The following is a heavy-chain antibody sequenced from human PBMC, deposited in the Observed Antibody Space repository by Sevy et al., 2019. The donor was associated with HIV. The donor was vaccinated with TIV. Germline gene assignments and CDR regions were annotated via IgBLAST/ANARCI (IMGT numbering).Heavy chain of an antibody. CDR2: ISAYNGNT. D-gene: IGHD3-10*01. J-gene: IGHJ6*02. Sequence: ASVKVSCKASGYTFTSYGISWVRQAPGQGLEWMGWISAYNGNTNYAQKLQGRVTMTTDTSTGTAYMELRSLRSDDTAVYYCARDRSYYGSGSYDYYYYYGMDVWGQGTTVTVSS. CDR3: ARDRSYYGSGSYDYYYYYGMDV. V-gene: IGHV1-18*01. CDR1: GYTFTSYG.